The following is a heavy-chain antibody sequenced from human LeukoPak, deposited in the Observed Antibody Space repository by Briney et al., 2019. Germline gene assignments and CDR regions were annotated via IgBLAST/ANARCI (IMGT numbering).Heavy chain of an antibody. CDR3: ARRVGKYPAYYFDS. D-gene: IGHD2-2*01. J-gene: IGHJ4*02. V-gene: IGHV4-31*03. CDR1: GASITTGGHY. CDR2: IYYSGST. Sequence: SETLSLTCTVSGASITTGGHYWGWIRQPPGKGLEWIGYIYYSGSTNYNPSLKSRLAMSMDTSKNHLSLKVNSMTAADTAVYYCARRVGKYPAYYFDSWGQGTLVTVSS.